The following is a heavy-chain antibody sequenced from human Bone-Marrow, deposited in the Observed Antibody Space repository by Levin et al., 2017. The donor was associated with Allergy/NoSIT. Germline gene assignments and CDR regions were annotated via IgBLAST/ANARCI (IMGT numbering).Heavy chain of an antibody. CDR2: IYYGGTT. D-gene: IGHD1-26*01. V-gene: IGHV4-59*01. J-gene: IGHJ4*03. CDR1: GASISNSY. CDR3: ARGRVVGASFDY. Sequence: PSETLSLICTVSGASISNSYYNWIRQSPGKGLEWIGYIYYGGTTYYNPSLKGRVTISADTSKNQFALRLTDVTTADTAVYYCARGRVVGASFDYWGQGTTVTVSS.